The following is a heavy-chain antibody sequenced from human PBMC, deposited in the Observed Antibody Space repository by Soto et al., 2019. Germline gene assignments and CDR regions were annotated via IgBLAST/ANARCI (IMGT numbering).Heavy chain of an antibody. CDR2: ISSSSSYI. CDR1: GFTFSSYS. J-gene: IGHJ4*02. V-gene: IGHV3-21*01. D-gene: IGHD3-22*01. Sequence: TGGSLRLSCAASGFTFSSYSMNWVRQAPGKGLEWVSSISSSSSYIYYADSVKGRFTISRDNAKISLYLQMNSLRAEDTAVYYCAREYDSSGYYYPALDYWGQGTLVTVSS. CDR3: AREYDSSGYYYPALDY.